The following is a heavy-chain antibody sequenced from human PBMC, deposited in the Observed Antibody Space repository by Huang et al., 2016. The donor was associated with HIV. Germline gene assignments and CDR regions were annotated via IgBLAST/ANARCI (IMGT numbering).Heavy chain of an antibody. CDR1: GFTFLDFW. J-gene: IGHJ5*02. Sequence: EVRFQESGGGQVRPGGSLKLSCVASGFTFLDFWMHWDRQVPGEGGVWVARINSDGTYIDYADSVRGRCVVSRNNARDILSLEMSSLRPEDTGVYFCAVGGRTASYFHFDPRGQG. CDR3: AVGGRTASYFHFDP. V-gene: IGHV3-74*01. D-gene: IGHD3-9*01. CDR2: INSDGTYI.